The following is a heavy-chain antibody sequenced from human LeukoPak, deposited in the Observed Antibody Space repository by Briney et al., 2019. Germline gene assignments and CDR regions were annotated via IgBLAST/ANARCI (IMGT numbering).Heavy chain of an antibody. CDR3: ARGSGIQLWLYFDY. J-gene: IGHJ4*02. V-gene: IGHV1-2*02. CDR1: GYTLNDHY. CDR2: INPNSGGT. D-gene: IGHD5-18*01. Sequence: ASVKVSCKAFGYTLNDHYLHWVRQAPGQGLEWMGWINPNSGGTNYAQKFQGRVTMTRDTSISTAYMELSRLRSDDTAVYYRARGSGIQLWLYFDYWGQGTLVTVSS.